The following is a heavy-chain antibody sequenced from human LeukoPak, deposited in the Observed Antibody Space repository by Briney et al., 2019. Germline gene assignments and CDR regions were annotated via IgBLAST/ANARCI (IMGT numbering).Heavy chain of an antibody. J-gene: IGHJ2*01. D-gene: IGHD2-15*01. V-gene: IGHV3-9*01. CDR3: AKDRSAATYWYFDL. CDR2: ISWNSGSI. Sequence: PGGSLRLSCAASGFTFDDYAMHWVRQASGKGLEWVSGISWNSGSIGYADSVKGRFTISRDNAKNSLYLQMNSLRAEDTALYYCAKDRSAATYWYFDLWGRGTLVTVSS. CDR1: GFTFDDYA.